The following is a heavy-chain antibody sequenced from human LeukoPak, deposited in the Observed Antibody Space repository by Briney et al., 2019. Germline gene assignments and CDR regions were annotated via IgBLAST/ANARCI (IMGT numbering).Heavy chain of an antibody. CDR1: GFTFSSFS. CDR2: IRSSGSGT. V-gene: IGHV3-48*04. Sequence: GGSLRLSCAASGFTFSSFSMNWIRQAPGKGLEWVSYIRSSGSGTDYTGSVKGRFTISRDNAKNSLYLQMNSLRAEDTAVYYCARMNYVSTGWGAPFDYWGQGTLVTVSS. CDR3: ARMNYVSTGWGAPFDY. J-gene: IGHJ4*02. D-gene: IGHD1-7*01.